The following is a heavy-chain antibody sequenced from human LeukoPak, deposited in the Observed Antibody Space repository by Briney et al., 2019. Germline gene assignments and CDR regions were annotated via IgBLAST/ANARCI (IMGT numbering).Heavy chain of an antibody. CDR3: ARGLGWKVATMGLFFMDV. D-gene: IGHD5-24*01. V-gene: IGHV4-34*01. Sequence: NPSETLSLTCGVYGGSFSGYDWSWVHQPPGKGLEWIGEINDGGDTNYNPSLKSRVTMSVDTSKNHFSLEVRSMTAADTAVYYCARGLGWKVATMGLFFMDVWGEGTTVTVSS. J-gene: IGHJ6*03. CDR1: GGSFSGYD. CDR2: INDGGDT.